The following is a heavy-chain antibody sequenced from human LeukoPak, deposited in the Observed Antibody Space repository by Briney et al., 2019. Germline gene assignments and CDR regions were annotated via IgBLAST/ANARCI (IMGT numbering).Heavy chain of an antibody. CDR2: ISGSGGST. V-gene: IGHV3-23*01. J-gene: IGHJ6*02. CDR3: ARGIAAAGTMVVASYYGMDV. CDR1: GFTFSSYA. Sequence: GGSLRLSCAASGFTFSSYAMSWVRQAPGKGLECVSAISGSGGSTYYADSVKGRFTISRDNSKNTLYLQMNSLRAEDTAVYYCARGIAAAGTMVVASYYGMDVWGQGTTVTVSS. D-gene: IGHD6-13*01.